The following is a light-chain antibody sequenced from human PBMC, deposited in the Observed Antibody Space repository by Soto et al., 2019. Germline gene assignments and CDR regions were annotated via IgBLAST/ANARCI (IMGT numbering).Light chain of an antibody. Sequence: DIQMTQSPSTLSASVGDRVTITCRASQSISSWLAWYQQKPGKAPKLLIYKASSLESGDPSRFSGSGSGTGFTLTISSLQPDDFATYYCQQYNSYPWTFGQGTKVQIK. V-gene: IGKV1-5*03. J-gene: IGKJ1*01. CDR1: QSISSW. CDR2: KAS. CDR3: QQYNSYPWT.